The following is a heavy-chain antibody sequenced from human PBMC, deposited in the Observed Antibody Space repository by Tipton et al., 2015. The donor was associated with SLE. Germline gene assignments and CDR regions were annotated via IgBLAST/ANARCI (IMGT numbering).Heavy chain of an antibody. J-gene: IGHJ4*02. V-gene: IGHV3-48*03. CDR1: EFIFSTYE. CDR2: ISSSGSTV. D-gene: IGHD3-3*01. Sequence: GSLRLSCTASEFIFSTYEMNWVRQAPGTGLEWVSWISSSGSTVYYADSLKGRVTVSRDNSKNILYLQMNSLRGEDTAVYYCAREGRLLEWFDGGFEYWGQGTLVTVSS. CDR3: AREGRLLEWFDGGFEY.